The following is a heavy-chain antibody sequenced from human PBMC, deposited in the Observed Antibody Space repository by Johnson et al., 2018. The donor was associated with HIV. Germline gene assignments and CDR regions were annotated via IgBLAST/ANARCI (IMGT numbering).Heavy chain of an antibody. V-gene: IGHV3-73*01. J-gene: IGHJ3*02. Sequence: EVQLVESGGGLVQPGGSLKLSCAASGFTFSGSAMHWVRQASGKGLEWVGRIRSKANSYATAFAASVKGRFTISRDDSKNTAYLQMNSLKTEDTAVYYCTRQADIWGQGTMVTVSS. CDR3: TRQADI. CDR1: GFTFSGSA. CDR2: IRSKANSYAT.